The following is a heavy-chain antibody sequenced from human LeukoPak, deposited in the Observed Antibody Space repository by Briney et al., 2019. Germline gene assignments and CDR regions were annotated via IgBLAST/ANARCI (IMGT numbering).Heavy chain of an antibody. CDR3: AGLPLMPPRFDY. CDR1: GFAFSSYA. Sequence: GGSLRLSCAASGFAFSSYAMSWVRQAPGKGLEWVSATSGSGGSTYYADSVKGRFTISRDNSKSTLYLQMNSLRAEDTAIYYCAGLPLMPPRFDYWGQGTLVTVSS. J-gene: IGHJ4*02. CDR2: TSGSGGST. V-gene: IGHV3-23*01. D-gene: IGHD5-12*01.